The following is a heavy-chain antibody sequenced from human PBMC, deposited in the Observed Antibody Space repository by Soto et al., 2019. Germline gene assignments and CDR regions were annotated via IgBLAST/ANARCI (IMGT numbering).Heavy chain of an antibody. V-gene: IGHV3-21*01. J-gene: IGHJ2*01. CDR2: ISSSSSYI. Sequence: PGGSLRLSCAASGFTVSSNYMNWVRQAPGKGLEWVSSISSSSSYIYYADSVKGRFTISRDNAKNSLYLQMNSLRAEDTAVYYCARDRTYYYDSSGYYDDWYFDLWGRGTLVTVSS. CDR1: GFTVSSNY. CDR3: ARDRTYYYDSSGYYDDWYFDL. D-gene: IGHD3-22*01.